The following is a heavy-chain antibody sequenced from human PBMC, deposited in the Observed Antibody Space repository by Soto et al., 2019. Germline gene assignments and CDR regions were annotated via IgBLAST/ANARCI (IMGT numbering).Heavy chain of an antibody. D-gene: IGHD3-10*01. CDR2: IIPIFGTA. J-gene: IGHJ5*02. V-gene: IGHV1-69*06. CDR3: AREAPGAEGMGYWFDP. Sequence: SVKVSCKASGGTFSSYAISWVRQAPGQGLEWMGGIIPIFGTANYAQKFQGRVTITADKSTSTAYMELSSLRSEDTAVYYCAREAPGAEGMGYWFDPWGQGTLVTVSS. CDR1: GGTFSSYA.